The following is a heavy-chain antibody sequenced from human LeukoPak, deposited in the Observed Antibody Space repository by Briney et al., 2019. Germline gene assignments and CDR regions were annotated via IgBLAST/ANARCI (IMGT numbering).Heavy chain of an antibody. CDR2: ISSSGDNA. D-gene: IGHD1-26*01. CDR1: GFTFSNYA. J-gene: IGHJ6*02. Sequence: PGGSLRLSCAASGFTFSNYAMNRVRQAPGKGLEWVSLISSSGDNAYYADSVRGRFTISRDKSKNTVSLQMNSLRGEDTAVYYCAKDVRVGGGGMDVWGQGTPVTVSS. CDR3: AKDVRVGGGGMDV. V-gene: IGHV3-23*01.